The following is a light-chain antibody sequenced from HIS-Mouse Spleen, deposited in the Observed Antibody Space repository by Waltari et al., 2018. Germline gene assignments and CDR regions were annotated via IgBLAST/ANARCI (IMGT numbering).Light chain of an antibody. CDR2: SNN. CDR1: SSNIGSNT. Sequence: QSVLTQPPSSSGTPGQRGTISCSGSSSNIGSNTVNWYQQLPGTAPKPLSLSNNQRASGVPDRLAGSKSGTSASMAISGVQSEDEDDYYCAAWDDSLNGVVFGGGTKLTVL. CDR3: AAWDDSLNGVV. J-gene: IGLJ2*01. V-gene: IGLV1-44*01.